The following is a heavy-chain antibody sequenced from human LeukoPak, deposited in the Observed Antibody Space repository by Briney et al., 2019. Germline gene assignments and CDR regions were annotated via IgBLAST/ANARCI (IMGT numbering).Heavy chain of an antibody. D-gene: IGHD3-3*01. CDR2: IKQDGSEK. Sequence: PGGSLRLSCAASGFTFSSYWMSWVRQAPGKGLEWVATIKQDGSEKYYVDSVKGRFTISRDNAKNSLYLQMNSLRAEDTAVYYCARRLLEGFGAYNWFDPWGQGTLVTVSS. V-gene: IGHV3-7*01. CDR3: ARRLLEGFGAYNWFDP. CDR1: GFTFSSYW. J-gene: IGHJ5*02.